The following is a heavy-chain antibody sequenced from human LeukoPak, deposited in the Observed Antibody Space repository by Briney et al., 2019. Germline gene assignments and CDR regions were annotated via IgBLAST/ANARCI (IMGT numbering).Heavy chain of an antibody. Sequence: AAVKVACKTSCNTVTKYGIGWVGQAPVQGLEWMGWISAYSGNTNYVQKFRGRVTMTTDTSTSTVYMELSSLTSDDTAVYYCARDIATIVHQDWGQGTQVTVSS. CDR3: ARDIATIVHQD. CDR1: CNTVTKYG. CDR2: ISAYSGNT. J-gene: IGHJ4*02. V-gene: IGHV1-18*01. D-gene: IGHD1-26*01.